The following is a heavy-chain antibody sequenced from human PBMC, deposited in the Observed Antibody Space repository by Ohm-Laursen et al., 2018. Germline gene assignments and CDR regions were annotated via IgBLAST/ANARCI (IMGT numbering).Heavy chain of an antibody. J-gene: IGHJ4*02. CDR3: AKKRMPKVTTFLDY. CDR1: GFTFSRYA. Sequence: SLRLSCAASGFTFSRYAMSWVRQAPGKGLEWVSALSGGGDSTDYADSVKGRFTISRDNSKSTLYLQMDSLRVEDTAVYYCAKKRMPKVTTFLDYWGQGTLVTVSS. V-gene: IGHV3-23*01. D-gene: IGHD4-17*01. CDR2: LSGGGDST.